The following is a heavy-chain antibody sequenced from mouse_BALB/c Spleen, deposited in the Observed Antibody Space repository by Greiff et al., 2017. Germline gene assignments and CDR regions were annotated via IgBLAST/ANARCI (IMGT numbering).Heavy chain of an antibody. V-gene: IGHV2-6-2*01. CDR2: IWSDGST. Sequence: VMLVESGPDLVAPSQSLSITCTVSGFSLTSYGVHWVRQPPGKGLEWLVVIWSDGSTTYNSALKSRLSISKDNSKSQVFLKMNSLQTDDTAMYYCARHGAYGSSSLYAMDYWGQGTSVTVSS. J-gene: IGHJ4*01. CDR3: ARHGAYGSSSLYAMDY. D-gene: IGHD1-1*01. CDR1: GFSLTSYG.